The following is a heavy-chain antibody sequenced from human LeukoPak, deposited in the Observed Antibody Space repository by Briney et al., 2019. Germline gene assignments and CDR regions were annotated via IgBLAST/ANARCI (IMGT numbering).Heavy chain of an antibody. CDR3: ARLVGSSWYHEVLLGRDY. D-gene: IGHD6-13*01. CDR2: IYYSGST. Sequence: SETLSLTCTVSGGSISSYYWGWIRQPPGKGLEWIGSIYYSGSTYYNPSLKSRVTISVDTSKNQFSLKLSSVTAADTAVYYCARLVGSSWYHEVLLGRDYWGQGTLVTVSS. CDR1: GGSISSYY. J-gene: IGHJ4*02. V-gene: IGHV4-39*01.